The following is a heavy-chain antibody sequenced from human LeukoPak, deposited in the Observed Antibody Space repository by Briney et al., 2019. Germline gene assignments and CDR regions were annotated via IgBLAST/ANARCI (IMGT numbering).Heavy chain of an antibody. Sequence: ASVKVSCKASGYTFTSYGISWVRQAPGQGLEWMGWISAYNGDTNYAQQFQGRVTMTTDTSTSTVYTELRSLRSDDTAVYYCARVVARRFNWFDPWGQGTPVTVSS. D-gene: IGHD2-15*01. CDR2: ISAYNGDT. V-gene: IGHV1-18*01. CDR3: ARVVARRFNWFDP. J-gene: IGHJ5*02. CDR1: GYTFTSYG.